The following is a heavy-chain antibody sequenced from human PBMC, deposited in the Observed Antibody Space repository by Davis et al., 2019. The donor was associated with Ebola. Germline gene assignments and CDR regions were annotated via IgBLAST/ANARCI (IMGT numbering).Heavy chain of an antibody. J-gene: IGHJ3*02. CDR1: GGTFTSYY. CDR3: ARRRDYDAFDI. Sequence: AASVKVSCKASGGTFTSYYMHWVRQAPGQGLEWTGIINPSGGSTSYAQKFQGRVTMTRDTSPSTVYMELRSLRSDDTAVYYCARRRDYDAFDIWGQGTMVTVSS. V-gene: IGHV1-46*01. CDR2: INPSGGST. D-gene: IGHD2-21*01.